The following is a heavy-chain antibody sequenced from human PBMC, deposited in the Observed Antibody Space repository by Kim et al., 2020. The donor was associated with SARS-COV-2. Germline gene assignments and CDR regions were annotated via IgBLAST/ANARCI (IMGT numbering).Heavy chain of an antibody. J-gene: IGHJ6*02. CDR3: ARELAYYYGSGSYYNYYYGMDV. V-gene: IGHV1-69*13. CDR2: IIPIFGTA. CDR1: GGTFSSYA. Sequence: SVKVSCKASGGTFSSYAISWVRQAPGQGLEWMGGIIPIFGTANYAQKFQGRVTITADESTSTAYMELSSLRSEDTAVYYCARELAYYYGSGSYYNYYYGMDVWGQGTTVTVSS. D-gene: IGHD3-10*01.